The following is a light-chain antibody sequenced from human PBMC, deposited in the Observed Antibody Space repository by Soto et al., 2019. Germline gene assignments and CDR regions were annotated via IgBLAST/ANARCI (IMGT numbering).Light chain of an antibody. J-gene: IGLJ2*01. CDR1: SSNIGSNT. CDR2: SNN. CDR3: AAWDASLNGVV. V-gene: IGLV1-44*01. Sequence: QSVLTQPPSASGTPGQRVTISCSGSSSNIGSNTVNWYQQLPGTAPKLLIYSNNQRPSGVPDRFSGSKSGTSASLAISGLQSEDVADYYCAAWDASLNGVVFGVSTKHTVL.